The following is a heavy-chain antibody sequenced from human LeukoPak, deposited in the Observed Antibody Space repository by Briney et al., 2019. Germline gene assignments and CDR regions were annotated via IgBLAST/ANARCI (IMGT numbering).Heavy chain of an antibody. CDR2: INPSNGKT. CDR1: GYTFTNYA. CDR3: ARGIWSSHNKEYYFDY. J-gene: IGHJ4*02. Sequence: ASVKVSCKASGYTFTNYAMNWVRQAPGQRPEWRGWINPSNGKTKFSQNLQGRGTITSDTSASTAYMELSSLRSGDTAVYYCARGIWSSHNKEYYFDYWGQGTLVTVSS. V-gene: IGHV1-3*01. D-gene: IGHD3-3*01.